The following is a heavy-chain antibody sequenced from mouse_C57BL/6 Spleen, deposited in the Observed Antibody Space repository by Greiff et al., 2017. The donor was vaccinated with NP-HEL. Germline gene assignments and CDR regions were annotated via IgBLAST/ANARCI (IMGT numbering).Heavy chain of an antibody. Sequence: VQLQQSGAELVKPGASVKISCKASGYAFSSYWMNWVKQRPGKGLEWIGQLYPGVGDTNSNGTFQGQATLTADKASSTAYMQLSSLTSEDSAVYFCARSDYGRSYAMDYWGQGTSVTVSS. V-gene: IGHV1-80*01. D-gene: IGHD1-1*01. J-gene: IGHJ4*01. CDR1: GYAFSSYW. CDR2: LYPGVGDT. CDR3: ARSDYGRSYAMDY.